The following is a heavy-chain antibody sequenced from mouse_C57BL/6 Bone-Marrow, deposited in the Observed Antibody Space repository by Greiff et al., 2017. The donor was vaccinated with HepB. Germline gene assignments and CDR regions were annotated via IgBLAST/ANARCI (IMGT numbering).Heavy chain of an antibody. J-gene: IGHJ2*01. CDR2: IDPENGDT. D-gene: IGHD1-1*01. Sequence: VQLQQSGAELVRPGASVKLSCTASGFNIKDDYMHWVKQRPEQGLEWIGWIDPENGDTEYASKFQGKATITADTSSNTAYLQLSSLTSEYTAVYYCTTDYGSSYWGQGTTLTVSS. CDR1: GFNIKDDY. V-gene: IGHV14-4*01. CDR3: TTDYGSSY.